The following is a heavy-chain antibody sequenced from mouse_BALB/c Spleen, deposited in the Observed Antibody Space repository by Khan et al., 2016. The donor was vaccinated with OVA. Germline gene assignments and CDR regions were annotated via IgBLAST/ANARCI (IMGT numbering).Heavy chain of an antibody. CDR1: GYTFINYW. V-gene: IGHV1-7*01. CDR3: ARRGLRWDFDY. Sequence: QVQLQQSGAELAKPGASVKMSCKTSGYTFINYWILWVKQRSGQGLEWIGYINPTTNYTEFNQNFKDKATLTADRSSSTAYMQLSSLTSEDSAVYYCARRGLRWDFDYWGQGTTLTVSS. J-gene: IGHJ2*01. CDR2: INPTTNYT. D-gene: IGHD1-1*01.